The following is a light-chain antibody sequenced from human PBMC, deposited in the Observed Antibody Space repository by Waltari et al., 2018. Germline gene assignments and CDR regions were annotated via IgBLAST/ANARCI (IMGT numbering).Light chain of an antibody. CDR1: SSDVGAYNY. J-gene: IGLJ1*01. Sequence: QSALTQPASVSGSPGQSLTISCIGTSSDVGAYNYVSWYQQHPGKAPKLIISEVSNRPSGVSNRFSGSKSGNTASLTISGLQADDEADYYCCSHRGSIAFYVFGTGTKVSVL. V-gene: IGLV2-14*01. CDR2: EVS. CDR3: CSHRGSIAFYV.